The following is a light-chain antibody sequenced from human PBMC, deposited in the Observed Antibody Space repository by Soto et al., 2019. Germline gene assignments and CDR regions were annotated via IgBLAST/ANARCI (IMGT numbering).Light chain of an antibody. CDR3: QQYGSLSWT. J-gene: IGKJ1*01. CDR1: QSVSNNY. Sequence: EIVLTQSPGTLSLSPGERATLSCRASQSVSNNYLAWYQQKPGQAPRLLIYGASNRATGIPDRFSGGGSGTDFTLTISRLEPEDFAVYYCQQYGSLSWTFGQGTKVDIK. CDR2: GAS. V-gene: IGKV3-20*01.